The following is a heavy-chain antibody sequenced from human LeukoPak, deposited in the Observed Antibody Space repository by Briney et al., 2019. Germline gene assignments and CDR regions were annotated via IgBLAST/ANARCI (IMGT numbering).Heavy chain of an antibody. CDR2: INVDDSSK. Sequence: GGSLRLSCAASGFTFSTSWMTWVRQAPGKGLERVAIINVDDSSKSYLDSVKGRFTVSRDNARNSLYLQMNNLRAEDTAVYYCARDRAYSTIDFWGQGTLVAVSS. CDR1: GFTFSTSW. V-gene: IGHV3-7*01. J-gene: IGHJ4*02. CDR3: ARDRAYSTIDF. D-gene: IGHD2-2*01.